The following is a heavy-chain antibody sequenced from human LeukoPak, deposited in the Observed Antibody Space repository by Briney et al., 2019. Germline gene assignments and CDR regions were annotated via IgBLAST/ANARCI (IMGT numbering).Heavy chain of an antibody. Sequence: SETLSLTCTVAGGSFSSFYWSWIRQPAGKGLEWIGRIYTSGTTNYNASPMSRVTMSVDTSKNQFSLKLSSVTAADTAVYYCAREPEPEWFGELPSFYFDYWGQGTLVTVSS. D-gene: IGHD3-10*01. J-gene: IGHJ4*02. CDR3: AREPEPEWFGELPSFYFDY. CDR2: IYTSGTT. CDR1: GGSFSSFY. V-gene: IGHV4-4*07.